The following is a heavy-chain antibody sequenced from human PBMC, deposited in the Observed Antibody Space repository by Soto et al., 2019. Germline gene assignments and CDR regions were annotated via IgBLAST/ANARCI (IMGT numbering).Heavy chain of an antibody. V-gene: IGHV3-33*01. CDR3: ARDCSVGTCYYFDY. Sequence: QVQLVESGGGVVQPGTSLRISCEVSGISFSRYGMHWVRRAPGKGLEWVAVIWYDGSNKYYVDSVKSRFSIPRDNSKNTLYLQMNNLRDADTAVYYCARDCSVGTCYYFDYWGQGTLVTVSS. CDR1: GISFSRYG. CDR2: IWYDGSNK. D-gene: IGHD2-15*01. J-gene: IGHJ4*02.